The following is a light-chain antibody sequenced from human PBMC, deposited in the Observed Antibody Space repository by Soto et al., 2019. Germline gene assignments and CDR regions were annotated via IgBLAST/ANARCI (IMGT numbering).Light chain of an antibody. Sequence: QSVQTQPPSASGSPGQSVTISCTGTSSDVGAYNYVSWYQQLPGKAPKLIIYEVSKRPSGVPDRLSGSKSGNTASLTVSGLQAEDEADYYCTSYAGTYSFFYVFGTGTKVTVL. CDR2: EVS. CDR1: SSDVGAYNY. J-gene: IGLJ1*01. CDR3: TSYAGTYSFFYV. V-gene: IGLV2-8*01.